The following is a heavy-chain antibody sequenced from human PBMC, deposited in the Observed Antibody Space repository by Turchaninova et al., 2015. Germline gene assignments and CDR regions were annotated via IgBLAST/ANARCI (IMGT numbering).Heavy chain of an antibody. CDR3: ARFMSSSYGMDV. CDR1: GYTFTDFG. V-gene: IGHV1-18*04. CDR2: ISTYNGDT. J-gene: IGHJ6*02. Sequence: QVQLVQSGAEVKRPGASVQVACEVSGYTFTDFGIKWVRLAPGQGPEWMGWISTYNGDTHTAQKFHGRVPMTRETSTATAYMELRSLTSDDTAVYYCARFMSSSYGMDVWGRGTTITVSS. D-gene: IGHD3-16*02.